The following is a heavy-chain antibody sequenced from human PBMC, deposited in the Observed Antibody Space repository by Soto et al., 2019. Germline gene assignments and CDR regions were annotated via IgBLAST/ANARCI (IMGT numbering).Heavy chain of an antibody. CDR2: ISGSGGST. Sequence: GRSLRLSCAASGFTFSSYAMSWVRQAPGKGLEWGAAISGSGGSTYYADSVKGRFTIPTDNSKTTLHLHLKSLRPEHTALYYCDKYDGILWSGELSGYWGQGTLVTVSS. V-gene: IGHV3-23*01. D-gene: IGHD3-10*01. J-gene: IGHJ4*02. CDR1: GFTFSSYA. CDR3: DKYDGILWSGELSGY.